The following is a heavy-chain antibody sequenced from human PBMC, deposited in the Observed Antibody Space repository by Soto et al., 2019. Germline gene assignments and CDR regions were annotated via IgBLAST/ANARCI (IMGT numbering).Heavy chain of an antibody. D-gene: IGHD5-18*01. CDR3: ARDRGGGYSYGYNFDY. V-gene: IGHV3-33*01. CDR1: GFTFSSYG. Sequence: GGSLRLSCAASGFTFSSYGMHWVRQAPGKGLEWVAVIWYDGSNKYYADSVKGRFTISRDNSKNTLYLQMNSLRAEDTAVYYCARDRGGGYSYGYNFDYWGQGTLVTVSS. J-gene: IGHJ4*02. CDR2: IWYDGSNK.